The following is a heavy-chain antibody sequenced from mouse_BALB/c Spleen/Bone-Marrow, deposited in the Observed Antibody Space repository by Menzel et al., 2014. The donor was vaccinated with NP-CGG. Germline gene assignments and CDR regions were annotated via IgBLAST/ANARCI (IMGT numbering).Heavy chain of an antibody. J-gene: IGHJ2*01. CDR1: GYIFANYW. V-gene: IGHV1S22*01. Sequence: LQQSGSELVRLGASVKLSCKASGYIFANYWMHWVKQRHGQGLEWIGNISPRSGSTNYDEKFKSKATLTVGTSSATAYMYLNSLTSEDSAVYYCTRIFDYWGQGTILTVSS. CDR2: ISPRSGST. CDR3: TRIFDY.